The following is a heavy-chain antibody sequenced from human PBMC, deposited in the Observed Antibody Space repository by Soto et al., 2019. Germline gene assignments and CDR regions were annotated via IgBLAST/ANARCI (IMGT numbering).Heavy chain of an antibody. CDR1: GVTFSSDS. V-gene: IGHV3-21*01. CDR3: ARDLGEARGGFSRWRHPNYFYYYGLDV. CDR2: LSRSRSYI. J-gene: IGHJ6*02. D-gene: IGHD3-16*01. Sequence: PGGSLKLSCASSGVTFSSDSMNWVRQAPGEGLWWVSSLSRSRSYIYYADSGTGRGTISRDNAKNSLYLQMNSPGAEDTAVYSCARDLGEARGGFSRWRHPNYFYYYGLDVWRRGTTVSV.